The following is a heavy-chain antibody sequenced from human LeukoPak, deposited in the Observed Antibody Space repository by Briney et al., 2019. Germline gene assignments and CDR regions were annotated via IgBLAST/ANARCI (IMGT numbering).Heavy chain of an antibody. Sequence: GGSLRLSCAASGFTFSSYSMNWVRQAPGKGLEWVSSISSSSSYIYYADSVKGRFTISRDNAKNSLYLQMNSLRAEDTAVYYCASVLRGEVGIVWGQGTLVTVSS. J-gene: IGHJ4*02. V-gene: IGHV3-21*01. CDR2: ISSSSSYI. CDR1: GFTFSSYS. CDR3: ASVLRGEVGIV. D-gene: IGHD3-3*01.